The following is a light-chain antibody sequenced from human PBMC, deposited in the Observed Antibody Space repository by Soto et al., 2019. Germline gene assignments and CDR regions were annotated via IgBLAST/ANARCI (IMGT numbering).Light chain of an antibody. Sequence: QSVLTQPASVSGSPGQSITISCTGTGSDVGGYNYVSWYQQHPGKAPKLMIYEVSNRPSGVSNRFSGSKSGNTASLTISGLQAEDEADYYCSSYTSSSNYVFGTGTKATVL. V-gene: IGLV2-14*01. CDR3: SSYTSSSNYV. J-gene: IGLJ1*01. CDR2: EVS. CDR1: GSDVGGYNY.